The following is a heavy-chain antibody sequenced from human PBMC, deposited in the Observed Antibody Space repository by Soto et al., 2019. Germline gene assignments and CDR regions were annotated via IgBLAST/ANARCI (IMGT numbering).Heavy chain of an antibody. CDR3: PKPGRPLPHYWYFDI. Sequence: GGSLRLSCAASGFTFSNAWMSWVRQAPGKGLEWVGRIKSKTDGGTTDYAAPVKGRFTISRDDSKNTLYLQMNSLKTEDTAVYHCPKPGRPLPHYWYFDIWGRGTLVTVSS. D-gene: IGHD1-26*01. J-gene: IGHJ2*01. CDR2: IKSKTDGGTT. CDR1: GFTFSNAW. V-gene: IGHV3-15*01.